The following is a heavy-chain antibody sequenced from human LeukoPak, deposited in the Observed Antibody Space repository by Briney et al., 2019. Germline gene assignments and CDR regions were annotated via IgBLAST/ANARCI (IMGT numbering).Heavy chain of an antibody. CDR3: ARRAGYSGYDT. CDR2: IYPGDSEP. CDR1: GYSFTNYW. D-gene: IGHD5-12*01. V-gene: IGHV5-51*01. J-gene: IGHJ5*02. Sequence: GESLKISCKGSGYSFTNYWIDWVRQMPGKGLEWMGIIYPGDSEPRYSPSFQGQVTISADKSISTAYLQWSSLKASDTAMYYCARRAGYSGYDTWGQGTLVTVSS.